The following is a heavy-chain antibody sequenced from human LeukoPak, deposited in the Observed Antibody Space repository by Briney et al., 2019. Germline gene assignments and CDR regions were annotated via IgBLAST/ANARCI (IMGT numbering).Heavy chain of an antibody. CDR1: GITFSSYV. CDR2: ISGSGGKT. V-gene: IGHV3-23*01. CDR3: AKGVGYEKEYYFDD. J-gene: IGHJ4*02. Sequence: GGSLRLSCAASGITFSSYVMSWVRQAPGKGLEWVSAISGSGGKTDYANSGKGRFTISRDNSKNTLDLQMNSLRAEDTAVYYCAKGVGYEKEYYFDDWGQGTLVTVSS. D-gene: IGHD5-12*01.